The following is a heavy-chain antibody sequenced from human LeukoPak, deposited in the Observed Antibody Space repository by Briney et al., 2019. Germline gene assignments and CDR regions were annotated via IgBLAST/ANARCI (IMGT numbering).Heavy chain of an antibody. J-gene: IGHJ4*02. V-gene: IGHV1-18*01. D-gene: IGHD1-20*01. CDR3: ARGGITDLTEYYFDY. CDR1: GYTFPSFG. CDR2: ITAYNGNT. Sequence: ASVKVSCKTSGYTFPSFGITWIRQVPGQGLEWMGWITAYNGNTNYAQKFQDRVSMTTDSSTTTAYMELRGLRSDDTAVYYCARGGITDLTEYYFDYWGQGTLVTVSS.